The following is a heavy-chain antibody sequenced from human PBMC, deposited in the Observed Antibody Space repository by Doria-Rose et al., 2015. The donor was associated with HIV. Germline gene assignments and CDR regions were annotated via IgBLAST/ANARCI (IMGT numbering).Heavy chain of an antibody. CDR2: ISSTSAYI. CDR3: ATGVTLDY. Sequence: GQLVQSGRGLVRPGESLRLSCATSGFTFSSHRINLVRQAPGTGLEWVYSISSTSAYINYADSVRGRFTISRDNARNSLYLQMDSLRAEDTAIYYCATGVTLDYWGQGTLVTVSS. CDR1: GFTFSSHR. J-gene: IGHJ4*02. V-gene: IGHV3-21*01. D-gene: IGHD3-10*01.